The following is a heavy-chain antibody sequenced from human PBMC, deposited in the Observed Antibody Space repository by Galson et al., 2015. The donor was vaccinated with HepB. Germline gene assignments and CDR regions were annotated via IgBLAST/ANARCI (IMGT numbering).Heavy chain of an antibody. CDR1: GFTFSGSA. CDR3: TRANPTGYYGMGV. CDR2: IRSKANSYAT. V-gene: IGHV3-73*01. D-gene: IGHD4-17*01. J-gene: IGHJ6*02. Sequence: SLRLSCAASGFTFSGSAMHWVRQASGKGLEWVGRIRSKANSYATAYAASVKGRFTISRDDSKNTAYLQMNSLKTEDTAVYYCTRANPTGYYGMGVWGQGTTVTVSS.